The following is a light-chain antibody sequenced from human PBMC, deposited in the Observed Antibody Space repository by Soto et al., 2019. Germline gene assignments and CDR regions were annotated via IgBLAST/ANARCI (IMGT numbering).Light chain of an antibody. J-gene: IGKJ5*01. CDR1: QSVSSN. V-gene: IGKV3-11*01. Sequence: EIVMTQSPATLSVSPGEIATLSCRASQSVSSNLAWYQQKPGQAPNLLIYDASNRATGIPARFSGSGSGTDFTLTISSLEPEDFAVYYCQQRSNWPLTFGQGTRLEIK. CDR2: DAS. CDR3: QQRSNWPLT.